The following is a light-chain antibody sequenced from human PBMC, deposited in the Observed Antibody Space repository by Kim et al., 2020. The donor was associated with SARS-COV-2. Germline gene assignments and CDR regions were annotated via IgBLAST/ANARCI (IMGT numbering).Light chain of an antibody. CDR3: SSYAGSNNFDVV. Sequence: QSALTQPPSASGSPGQSVTISCTGTSSDVGGYNYVSWYQQHPGKAPKLMIYEVSKRPSGVPDRFSGSKSGNTASLTVSGLQAEDEADYYCSSYAGSNNFDVVFGRGTKLTVL. J-gene: IGLJ2*01. CDR2: EVS. CDR1: SSDVGGYNY. V-gene: IGLV2-8*01.